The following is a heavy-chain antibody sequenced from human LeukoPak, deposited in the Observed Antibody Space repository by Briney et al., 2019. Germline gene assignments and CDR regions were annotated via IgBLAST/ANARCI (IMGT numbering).Heavy chain of an antibody. CDR1: GFTFSSYS. Sequence: GGSLRLSCAASGFTFSSYSMNWVRQAPGKGLEWVSSISSSSSYIYYADSVKGRFTISRDNAKNSLYLQMNSLRAEDTAVYYCARGRSSGGAVDYWGQGTLVTVSP. CDR3: ARGRSSGGAVDY. CDR2: ISSSSSYI. J-gene: IGHJ4*02. D-gene: IGHD6-19*01. V-gene: IGHV3-21*01.